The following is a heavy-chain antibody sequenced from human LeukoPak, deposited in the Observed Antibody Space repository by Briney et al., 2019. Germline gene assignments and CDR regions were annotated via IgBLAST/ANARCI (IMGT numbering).Heavy chain of an antibody. D-gene: IGHD2-8*01. CDR1: GGSISSRNFF. CDR3: ASATLSSLNWFDP. J-gene: IGHJ5*01. CDR2: ISYSGST. V-gene: IGHV4-39*01. Sequence: SETLSLTCTVSGGSISSRNFFWGWIRQAPGKGLDWIGSISYSGSTSYSPSLKSRLTISMDTPKNQFSLNLNSVTAADTAVYYWASATLSSLNWFDPWGQGALVTVSS.